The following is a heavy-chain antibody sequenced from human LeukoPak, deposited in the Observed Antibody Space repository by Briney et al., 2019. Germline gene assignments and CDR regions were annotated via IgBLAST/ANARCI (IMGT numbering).Heavy chain of an antibody. Sequence: GASVKVSCKVSGGTFSSYAISWVRQAPGQGLEWMGRIIPILGIANYAQKFQGRVTITADKSTSTAYMELSSLRSEDTAVYYCARAPLNWNDVFDYWGQGTLVTVSS. V-gene: IGHV1-69*04. CDR1: GGTFSSYA. J-gene: IGHJ4*02. CDR2: IIPILGIA. D-gene: IGHD1-20*01. CDR3: ARAPLNWNDVFDY.